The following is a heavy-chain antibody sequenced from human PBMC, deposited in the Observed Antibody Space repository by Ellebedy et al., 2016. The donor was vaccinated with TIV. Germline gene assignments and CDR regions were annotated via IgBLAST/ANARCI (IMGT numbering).Heavy chain of an antibody. V-gene: IGHV3-15*01. J-gene: IGHJ5*02. CDR3: TTRITMVRGVRRSTSFDP. CDR2: IKSKTDGGTT. CDR1: GFTFSNAW. Sequence: GESLKISXAASGFTFSNAWMSWVRQAPGKGLEWVGRIKSKTDGGTTDYAAPVKGRFTISRDDSKNTLYLQMNSLKTEDTAVYYCTTRITMVRGVRRSTSFDPWGQGTLVTVSS. D-gene: IGHD3-10*01.